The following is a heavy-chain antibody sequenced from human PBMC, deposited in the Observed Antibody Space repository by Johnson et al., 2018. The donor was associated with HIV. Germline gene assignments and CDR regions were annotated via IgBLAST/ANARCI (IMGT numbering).Heavy chain of an antibody. Sequence: VQLVESGGGLVQPGGSLRLSCAASGFTFSHYDMHWVRQVTGKGLEWVSAIGTTDDTYYPASVKGRFSISRDDAKDSLYLQMHSLRTEDTAVYYCAREGDYSYVDAFDVWGQGTMVTVSS. CDR1: GFTFSHYD. D-gene: IGHD2-15*01. V-gene: IGHV3-13*01. CDR3: AREGDYSYVDAFDV. J-gene: IGHJ3*01. CDR2: IGTTDDT.